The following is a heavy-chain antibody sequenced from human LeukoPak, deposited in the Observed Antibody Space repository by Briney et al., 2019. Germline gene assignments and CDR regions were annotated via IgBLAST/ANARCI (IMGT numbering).Heavy chain of an antibody. D-gene: IGHD4-17*01. CDR2: MNPNSGNT. V-gene: IGHV1-8*01. CDR3: ARGGEAGDYGDYGKHYYYYYGMDV. Sequence: ASVKVSCKASGYTFTSYDINWVRQATGEGLEWMGWMNPNSGNTGYAQKFQGRVTMTRNTSISTAYMELSSLRSEDTAAYYCARGGEAGDYGDYGKHYYYYYGMDVWGQGTTVTVSS. CDR1: GYTFTSYD. J-gene: IGHJ6*02.